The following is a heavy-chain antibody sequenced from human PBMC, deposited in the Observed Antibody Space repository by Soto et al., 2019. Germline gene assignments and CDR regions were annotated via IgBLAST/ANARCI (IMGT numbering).Heavy chain of an antibody. Sequence: PSETLSLTCTVSGGSISSYYWSWIRQPPGKGLEWIGYIYYSGSTNYNPSLKSRVTISVDTSKDQFSLKLSSVTAADTAVYYCARRRIFGVVIDASDIWGQGTMVTVSS. CDR1: GGSISSYY. CDR2: IYYSGST. D-gene: IGHD3-3*01. J-gene: IGHJ3*02. CDR3: ARRRIFGVVIDASDI. V-gene: IGHV4-59*08.